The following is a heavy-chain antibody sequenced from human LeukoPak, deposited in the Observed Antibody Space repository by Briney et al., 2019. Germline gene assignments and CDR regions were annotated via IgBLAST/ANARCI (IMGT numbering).Heavy chain of an antibody. CDR2: IYYSGST. CDR3: ARRDSSSCIDY. V-gene: IGHV4-59*08. D-gene: IGHD6-13*01. CDR1: GGSISSYY. Sequence: SETLSLTCTVSGGSISSYYWSWIRQPPGKGLDWIGYIYYSGSTNFNPSLKSRVTISVDTSKNQFSLKLSSVTAADTAVYYCARRDSSSCIDYWGQGTLVTVSS. J-gene: IGHJ4*02.